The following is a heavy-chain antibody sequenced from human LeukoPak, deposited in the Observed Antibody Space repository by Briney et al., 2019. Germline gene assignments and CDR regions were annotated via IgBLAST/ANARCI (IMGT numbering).Heavy chain of an antibody. V-gene: IGHV3-23*01. CDR2: ISDNGGSI. CDR1: GFTFSSFG. D-gene: IGHD2-21*01. J-gene: IGHJ5*02. CDR3: VKIAPDLP. Sequence: GGTLRLSCAASGFTFSSFGMTWVRQAPGKGLEWVSAISDNGGSIFYADSVKGRFTISRDNSKNSLYLQMNSLRADDTAVYYCVKIAPDLPWGQGTLVTVS.